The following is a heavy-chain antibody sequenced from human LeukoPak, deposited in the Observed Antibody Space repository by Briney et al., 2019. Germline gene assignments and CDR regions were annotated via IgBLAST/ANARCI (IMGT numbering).Heavy chain of an antibody. CDR1: GFTFDDYA. CDR2: ISWNSGSI. J-gene: IGHJ6*03. D-gene: IGHD1-1*01. Sequence: SLRLSCAASGFTFDDYAMHWVRQAPGKGLEWVSGISWNSGSIGYADSVKGRFTISRDNAKNSLYLQMNSLRAEDTAVYYCASLMGRLYYYYMDVWGKGTTVTISS. V-gene: IGHV3-9*01. CDR3: ASLMGRLYYYYMDV.